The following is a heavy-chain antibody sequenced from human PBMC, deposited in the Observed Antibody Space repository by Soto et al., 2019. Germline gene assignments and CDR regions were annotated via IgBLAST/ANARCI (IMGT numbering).Heavy chain of an antibody. CDR3: ASIYDSSGYYYGNTWFDP. V-gene: IGHV4-31*03. CDR1: GASISSGDYY. CDR2: IYDSGST. J-gene: IGHJ5*02. D-gene: IGHD3-22*01. Sequence: SETLSLTCSVSGASISSGDYYWSWIRQHPGKGLEWIGYIYDSGSTYYNPSLKSRVTISVDTSKNQFSLKLSSVTAADTAVYYCASIYDSSGYYYGNTWFDPWGQGTLVTLSS.